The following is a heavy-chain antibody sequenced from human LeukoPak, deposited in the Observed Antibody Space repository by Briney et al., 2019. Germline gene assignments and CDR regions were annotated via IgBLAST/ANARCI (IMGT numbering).Heavy chain of an antibody. CDR3: ARADCSSSTCYLRRSWFDP. CDR2: ISTSSRYI. D-gene: IGHD2-2*01. J-gene: IGHJ5*02. V-gene: IGHV3-21*01. Sequence: GGSLRLFRAASGFTLSNYDMNWVRQAPGKGLEWVSSISTSSRYIYYKDSVRGRFTISRDDAKNSLYLEMNGLRAEDTAVYYCARADCSSSTCYLRRSWFDPWGQGTLVTVSS. CDR1: GFTLSNYD.